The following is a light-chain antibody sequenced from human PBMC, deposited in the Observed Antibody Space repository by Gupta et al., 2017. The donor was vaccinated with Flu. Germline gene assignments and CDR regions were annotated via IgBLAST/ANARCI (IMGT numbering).Light chain of an antibody. CDR3: KHLKHPST. CDR1: QSLVYSDGNTY. CDR2: KLS. V-gene: IGKV2-30*01. J-gene: IGKJ2*01. Sequence: DVVMTQSTLSLPVTLGQPASISCRSSQSLVYSDGNTYFYWFQQRPGQSPRLLIYKLSDRDCGVQDICSGRGSGTYFTLKSSRGEAEDVGFYYIKHLKHPSTFGEGTKLEIK.